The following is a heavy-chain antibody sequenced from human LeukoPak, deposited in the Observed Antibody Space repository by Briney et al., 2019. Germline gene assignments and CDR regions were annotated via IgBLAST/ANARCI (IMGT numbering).Heavy chain of an antibody. Sequence: GASVKVSCKASGYTFTNYAMHWVRQAPGQRLEWMGWINADNGNTKYSQKFQGRVTITRDTSANTAYMELSSLRSEDTAVYYCASATTLPHYYYGMDVWGQGTTVTVSS. CDR2: INADNGNT. V-gene: IGHV1-3*01. J-gene: IGHJ6*02. CDR1: GYTFTNYA. CDR3: ASATTLPHYYYGMDV. D-gene: IGHD2/OR15-2a*01.